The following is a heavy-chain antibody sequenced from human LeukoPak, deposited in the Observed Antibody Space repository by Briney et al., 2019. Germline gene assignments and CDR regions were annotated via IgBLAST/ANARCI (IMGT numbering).Heavy chain of an antibody. D-gene: IGHD1-26*01. Sequence: PGGSLRLSCAASGFTFSSYAMSWVRQAPGKGLEWVSVISGSGGSTYYADSVKGRFTISRDNSKNTLYLQMNSLRAEDTAVNYCQRETDAFDIWGQGTMVTVSS. CDR3: QRETDAFDI. CDR2: ISGSGGST. CDR1: GFTFSSYA. V-gene: IGHV3-23*01. J-gene: IGHJ3*02.